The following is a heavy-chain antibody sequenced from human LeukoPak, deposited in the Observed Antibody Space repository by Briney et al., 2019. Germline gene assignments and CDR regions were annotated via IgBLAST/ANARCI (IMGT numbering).Heavy chain of an antibody. CDR1: GFTFSSYW. CDR3: ARGSGGDCDY. D-gene: IGHD2-21*02. J-gene: IGHJ4*02. CDR2: INGDGSIT. V-gene: IGHV3-74*01. Sequence: GGSLRLSCAASGFTFSSYWMHWVGQAPGKGLAWVAGINGDGSITTSADPVKGRFTISRANAKTTLNLQMNSLRAEATAVYYCARGSGGDCDYWGQGNLVTVSS.